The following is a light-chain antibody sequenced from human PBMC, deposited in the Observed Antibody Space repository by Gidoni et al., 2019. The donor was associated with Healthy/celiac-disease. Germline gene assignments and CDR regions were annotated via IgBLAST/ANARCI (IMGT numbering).Light chain of an antibody. J-gene: IGKJ1*01. Sequence: DIVLTQSPGTLSLSPGERATLSCRSSQSVSSSSLAWYQQKPGQAPRLLIYGASSSATGIPDRFSGSGSGTDFTLTISRLEPEEFAVYYCQQYGSSPRTFGQGTKVEIK. CDR3: QQYGSSPRT. CDR2: GAS. CDR1: QSVSSSS. V-gene: IGKV3-20*01.